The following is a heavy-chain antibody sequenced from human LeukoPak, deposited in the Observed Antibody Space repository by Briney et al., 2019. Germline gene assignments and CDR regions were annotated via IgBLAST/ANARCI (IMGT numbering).Heavy chain of an antibody. CDR2: ISYDGSNK. Sequence: GRSLRLSCPASGFTFSSYGMHWVRQAPGKGLEWVAVISYDGSNKYYAGSVKGRFTISRDNSKNTLYLQMNSLRAEDTAVYYCAKDPSEGYYYDSSGYDDYWGQGTLVTVSS. V-gene: IGHV3-30*18. CDR1: GFTFSSYG. CDR3: AKDPSEGYYYDSSGYDDY. D-gene: IGHD3-22*01. J-gene: IGHJ4*02.